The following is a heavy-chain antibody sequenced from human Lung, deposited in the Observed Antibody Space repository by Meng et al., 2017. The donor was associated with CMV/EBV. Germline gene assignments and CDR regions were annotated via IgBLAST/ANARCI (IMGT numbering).Heavy chain of an antibody. D-gene: IGHD2-2*02. CDR2: VSDGGDYV. J-gene: IGHJ4*02. CDR1: GFSFNTYT. V-gene: IGHV3-21*01. Sequence: GGSLRLSCAASGFSFNTYTLNWVRQAPGKGLEWVSSVSDGGDYVYYAASVKGRFTISRDNARNSLFLQMNSLRAEDTAVYYCARDLGYCSRTSCYMFHFDYWGQGTRVTVAS. CDR3: ARDLGYCSRTSCYMFHFDY.